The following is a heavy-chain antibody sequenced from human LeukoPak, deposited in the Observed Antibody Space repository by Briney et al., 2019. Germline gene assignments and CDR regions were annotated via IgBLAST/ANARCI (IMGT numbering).Heavy chain of an antibody. CDR3: ARLVDTAMVIGYYFDY. J-gene: IGHJ4*02. CDR2: IYPGDPDT. Sequence: GESLKISCKGSGYSFTSYWIGWVRQMPGKGLEWMGIIYPGDPDTRYSPSFQGQVTISADKSISTAYLQWSSLKASDTAMYYCARLVDTAMVIGYYFDYWGPGTLVTVSS. V-gene: IGHV5-51*01. CDR1: GYSFTSYW. D-gene: IGHD5-18*01.